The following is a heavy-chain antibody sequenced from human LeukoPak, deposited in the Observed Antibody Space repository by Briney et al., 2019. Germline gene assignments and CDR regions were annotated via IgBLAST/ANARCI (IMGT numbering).Heavy chain of an antibody. CDR2: ISKSGST. J-gene: IGHJ5*01. CDR3: SRHILTRVAGRGWFDS. D-gene: IGHD2-2*01. V-gene: IGHV4-39*01. Sequence: PSETLSLTCSVSGDSISSSTDYWGWIRQPPGKGLEYIGSISKSGSTYYDPSLRGRVTISVDTSKNQFSLKVTSVTAADTAVYYCSRHILTRVAGRGWFDSWGQGTLVTVSP. CDR1: GDSISSSTDY.